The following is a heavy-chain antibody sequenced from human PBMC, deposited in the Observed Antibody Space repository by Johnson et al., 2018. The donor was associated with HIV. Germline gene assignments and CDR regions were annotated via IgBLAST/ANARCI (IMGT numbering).Heavy chain of an antibody. CDR2: IWYDGNNK. CDR3: AKSPAKDHGGNSGAFDI. V-gene: IGHV3-33*06. CDR1: GFTFSSYG. Sequence: QVQLVESGGGVVQPGRSLRLSCAASGFTFSSYGMHWVRQTPGKGLQWVAVIWYDGNNKYYADSVKGRFTISRDNSKNTLYLQMNSLRAEDTAVYYCAKSPAKDHGGNSGAFDIWGQVTLVTVSS. D-gene: IGHD4-23*01. J-gene: IGHJ3*02.